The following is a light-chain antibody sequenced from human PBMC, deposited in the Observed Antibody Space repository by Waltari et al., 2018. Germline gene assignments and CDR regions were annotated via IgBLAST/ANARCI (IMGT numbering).Light chain of an antibody. J-gene: IGKJ2*01. CDR3: MQALQTRNT. CDR2: LGS. Sequence: DIVLTQSPLSLPVTPGEPASIPCRSSQSLLHINGYNYLDWYLQKPGQSPQLLIYLGSNRASGVPDRFSGSGSGTDFTLKISRVEAEDVGVYYCMQALQTRNTFGQGTKLEIK. CDR1: QSLLHINGYNY. V-gene: IGKV2-28*01.